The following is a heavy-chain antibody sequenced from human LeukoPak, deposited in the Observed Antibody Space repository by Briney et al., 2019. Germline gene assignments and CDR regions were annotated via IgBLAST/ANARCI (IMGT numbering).Heavy chain of an antibody. D-gene: IGHD3-16*01. CDR3: ASLMGDRTPGY. J-gene: IGHJ4*02. V-gene: IGHV3-11*04. Sequence: KSGGSLRLPCAASGFTLSDYYMSWIRQTPGKGLEWVSYISSSGSTIYYADSVKGRFTISRDNAKSSLYPQMNSLGAEDTAVYYCASLMGDRTPGYWGQGTLVTVSS. CDR1: GFTLSDYY. CDR2: ISSSGSTI.